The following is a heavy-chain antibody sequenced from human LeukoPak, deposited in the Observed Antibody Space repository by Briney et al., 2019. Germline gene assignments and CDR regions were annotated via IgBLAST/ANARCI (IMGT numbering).Heavy chain of an antibody. V-gene: IGHV4-31*03. J-gene: IGHJ4*02. D-gene: IGHD4-17*01. Sequence: SQTLSLTCTVSGGSISSGDYYWSWIRQRPGKGLEWIAYIYYSGSTYYNPSLKSRVTISVDTSKNQFSLNLSSVTTADTAVYYCAREPASVTTLGVYWGQGTLVTVSS. CDR1: GGSISSGDYY. CDR2: IYYSGST. CDR3: AREPASVTTLGVY.